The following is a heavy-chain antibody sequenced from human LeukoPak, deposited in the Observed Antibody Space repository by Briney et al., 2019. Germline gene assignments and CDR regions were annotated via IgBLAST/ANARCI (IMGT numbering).Heavy chain of an antibody. J-gene: IGHJ6*03. V-gene: IGHV4-34*01. CDR1: GGSFSGYY. D-gene: IGHD6-13*01. Sequence: SETLSLTCAVYGGSFSGYYWSWIRQPPGKGLEWIGEINHSGSTNYNPSLKSRVTISVDTSKNQFSLKLSSVAAADTAVYYCARGTAAAGYDYYYCYYMDVWGKGTTVTVSS. CDR3: ARGTAAAGYDYYYCYYMDV. CDR2: INHSGST.